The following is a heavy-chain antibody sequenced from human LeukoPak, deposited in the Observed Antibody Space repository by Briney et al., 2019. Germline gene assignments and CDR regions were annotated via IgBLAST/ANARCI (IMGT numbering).Heavy chain of an antibody. J-gene: IGHJ4*02. Sequence: ASVKVSCKASGYTFSSYAIGWVRQAPRQGLEWMGIINPSGGSTSYAQKFQGRVTMTRDMSTSTVYMELSSLRSEDTAVYYCARDTLRTGTTRGLFDYWGQGTLVTVSS. CDR1: GYTFSSYA. CDR2: INPSGGST. CDR3: ARDTLRTGTTRGLFDY. V-gene: IGHV1-46*01. D-gene: IGHD1-7*01.